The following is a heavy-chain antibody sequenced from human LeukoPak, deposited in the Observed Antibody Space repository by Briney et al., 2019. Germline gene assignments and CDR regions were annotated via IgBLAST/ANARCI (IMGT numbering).Heavy chain of an antibody. CDR2: IYSGGST. Sequence: GRSLRLSCAASGFTFNDYAIHWVRQAPGKGLEWVSVIYSGGSTYYADSVKGRFTISRDNSKNTLYLQMNSLRAEDTAVYYCAKDGVGYYYDSSGPALDYWGQGTLVTVSS. CDR3: AKDGVGYYYDSSGPALDY. V-gene: IGHV3-NL1*01. J-gene: IGHJ4*02. D-gene: IGHD3-22*01. CDR1: GFTFNDYA.